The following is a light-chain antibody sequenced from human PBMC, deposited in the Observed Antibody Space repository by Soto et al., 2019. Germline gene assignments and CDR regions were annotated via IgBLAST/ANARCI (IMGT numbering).Light chain of an antibody. J-gene: IGLJ1*01. CDR1: SSNIGRNT. CDR2: GNN. V-gene: IGLV1-44*01. Sequence: QSALTQPPSASGTPGQRVTISCSGSSSNIGRNTVNWYQQLPGTAPKLLLYGNNQRPSGVPDRFSGSKSGTSASLAISGLQSEDEADYYCAAWDDSLNSHVFGTGTKLTVL. CDR3: AAWDDSLNSHV.